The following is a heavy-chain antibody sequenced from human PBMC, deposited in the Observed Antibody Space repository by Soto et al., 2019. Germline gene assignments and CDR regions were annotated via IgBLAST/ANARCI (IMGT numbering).Heavy chain of an antibody. V-gene: IGHV4-31*03. CDR3: SRGILV. CDR2: ISYGGST. CDR1: GGSINSGGYC. D-gene: IGHD5-18*01. Sequence: QVQLQESGPGLVKPSQTLSLTCTVSGGSINSGGYCWSWIRQHPGKGLDWIGSISYGGSTSYNPPPXSXLTTTVDPSNNQSPLKPTSVTASDTAVYYGSRGILVWGQGALITGS. J-gene: IGHJ4*02.